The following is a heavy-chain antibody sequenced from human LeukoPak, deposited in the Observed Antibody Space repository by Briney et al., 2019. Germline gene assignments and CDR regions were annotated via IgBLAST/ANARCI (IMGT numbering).Heavy chain of an antibody. CDR1: GGSISSNNYY. CDR3: ATWRTAKTGFDY. J-gene: IGHJ4*02. D-gene: IGHD1-1*01. V-gene: IGHV4-39*01. Sequence: NPSETLSLTCTVSGGSISSNNYYWGWIRQPPGKGLEWIGSIYYSGSPYYNPSLKSRVTISVDTSKNQFSLRLSSVTAADTAVYYCATWRTAKTGFDYWGQGTLVTVSS. CDR2: IYYSGSP.